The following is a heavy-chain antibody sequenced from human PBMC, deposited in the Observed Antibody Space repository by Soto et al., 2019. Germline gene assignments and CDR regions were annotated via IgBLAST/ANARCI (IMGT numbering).Heavy chain of an antibody. J-gene: IGHJ4*02. Sequence: QITLKESGPTLVKPTQTLTLTCAFSGFSLSTSGVGVGWIRQPPGKALEWLALIYWDDDKRYSQSLKSRLTLTKDTSKNQVVLTMTNMDPVDTATYYCAHRRQGSSGLELWGQGTLVTVSS. V-gene: IGHV2-5*02. D-gene: IGHD6-25*01. CDR1: GFSLSTSGVG. CDR2: IYWDDDK. CDR3: AHRRQGSSGLEL.